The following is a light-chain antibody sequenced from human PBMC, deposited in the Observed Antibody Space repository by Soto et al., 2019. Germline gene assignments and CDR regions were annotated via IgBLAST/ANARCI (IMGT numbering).Light chain of an antibody. CDR1: ESVSSSY. CDR2: GAS. CDR3: QQYSASPRT. V-gene: IGKV3-20*01. J-gene: IGKJ2*01. Sequence: EIVLTQFPGTLSLSPGERASLSCWASESVSSSYLAWYQQRPGQPPRLLIYGASSRATGIPDRFSGSGSGKDFTLSISRLEPEDFAMYYCQQYSASPRTFGQGTKLEMK.